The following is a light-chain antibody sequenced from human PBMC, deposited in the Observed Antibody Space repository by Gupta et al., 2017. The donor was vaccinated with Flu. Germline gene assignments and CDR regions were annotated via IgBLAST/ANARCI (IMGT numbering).Light chain of an antibody. V-gene: IGLV2-14*01. CDR1: HSDVGGYNS. CDR3: SSYTSGSTLVVA. Sequence: QSALTQPASVPGSAGHALTISRTGTHSDVGGYNSVSWYQQRPGTAPKLMIYDVSNRPTGISNLFSGSQSCNTASLTISGLPAEDEADYYCSSYTSGSTLVVAFGGGTKLTVL. J-gene: IGLJ2*01. CDR2: DVS.